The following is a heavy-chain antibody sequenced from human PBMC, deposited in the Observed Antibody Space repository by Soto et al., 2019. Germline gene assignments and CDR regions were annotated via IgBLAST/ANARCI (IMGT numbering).Heavy chain of an antibody. J-gene: IGHJ4*02. D-gene: IGHD2-15*01. V-gene: IGHV2-5*02. Sequence: QITLKESGPPLVTPAQTLTLTCAFSGFYLTTTRMGVAWIRQPPGKALEWLSLIYWDADKRYSPSLKNRLTVSKDTSTNRVVLTITNISPDDTGTYFCAHAGDFDLLSFDRWGPGTLVTVSS. CDR1: GFYLTTTRMG. CDR3: AHAGDFDLLSFDR. CDR2: IYWDADK.